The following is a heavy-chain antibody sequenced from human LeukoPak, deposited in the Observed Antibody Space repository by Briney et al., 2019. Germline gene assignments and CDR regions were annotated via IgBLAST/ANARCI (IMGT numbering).Heavy chain of an antibody. D-gene: IGHD3-10*02. Sequence: GGSLRLSCAASGFTFGSCAMDWVRQAPGKGLEWLSSINGSGANTYYADSVEGRFTISRDNSQNTLYLQMNSLRAEDTAVYYCAKDVRGYNRPFDYWGQGTLVTVSS. CDR1: GFTFGSCA. CDR3: AKDVRGYNRPFDY. CDR2: INGSGANT. V-gene: IGHV3-23*01. J-gene: IGHJ4*02.